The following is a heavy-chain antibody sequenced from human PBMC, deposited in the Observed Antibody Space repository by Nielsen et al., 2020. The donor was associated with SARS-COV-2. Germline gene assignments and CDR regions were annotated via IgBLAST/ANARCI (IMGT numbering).Heavy chain of an antibody. J-gene: IGHJ4*02. V-gene: IGHV3-11*05. Sequence: SCAASGFTFSDYYMSWIRQAPGKGLEWVSYISSSSSYTNYADSVKGRFTISRDNAKNSLYLQMNSLRAEDTAVYYCAREVKEYYYDSSGYYNLFDYWGQGTLVTVSS. CDR2: ISSSSSYT. CDR3: AREVKEYYYDSSGYYNLFDY. D-gene: IGHD3-22*01. CDR1: GFTFSDYY.